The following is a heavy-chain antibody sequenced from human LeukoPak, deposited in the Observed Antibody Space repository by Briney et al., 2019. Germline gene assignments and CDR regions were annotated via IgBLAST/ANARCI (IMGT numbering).Heavy chain of an antibody. J-gene: IGHJ4*02. D-gene: IGHD3-22*01. CDR3: ARFTYYDSSGYTYYFDY. Sequence: PSETLSLTCTASGGSISSSSYYWGWIRQPPGKGLEWIGSIYYSGSTYYNPSLKSRVTISVDTSKNQFSLKLSSVTAADTAVYYCARFTYYDSSGYTYYFDYWGQGTLVTVSS. CDR1: GGSISSSSYY. V-gene: IGHV4-39*01. CDR2: IYYSGST.